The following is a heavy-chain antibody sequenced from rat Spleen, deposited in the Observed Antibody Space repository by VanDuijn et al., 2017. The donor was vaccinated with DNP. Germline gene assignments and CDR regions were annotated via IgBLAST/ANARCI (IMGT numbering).Heavy chain of an antibody. J-gene: IGHJ4*01. CDR2: ITSGVGST. D-gene: IGHD1-6*01. Sequence: EVQLVESGGGLVLPGRSLELSCRASGFTFSYYWMTWIRQVPGKGLEWIASITSGVGSTSYPDSVKGRFTISRDNAKNTQYLQMDSLRSEDTATYYCARHPMYTTDPMDAWGQGTSVTVSS. V-gene: IGHV5-31*01. CDR3: ARHPMYTTDPMDA. CDR1: GFTFSYYW.